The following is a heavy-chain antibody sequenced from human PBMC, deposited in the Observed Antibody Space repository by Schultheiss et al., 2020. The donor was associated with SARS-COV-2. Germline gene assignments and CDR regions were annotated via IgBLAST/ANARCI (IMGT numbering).Heavy chain of an antibody. D-gene: IGHD5-12*01. CDR1: GGTFSSYA. J-gene: IGHJ6*02. V-gene: IGHV1-2*02. CDR2: INPNSGGT. CDR3: ARDRDLSGYDYFYYYYGMDV. Sequence: ASVKVSCKASGGTFSSYAISWVRQAPGQGLEWMGWINPNSGGTNYAQKFQGRVTMTRDTSISTAYMELSRLRSDDTAVYYCARDRDLSGYDYFYYYYGMDVWGQGTTVTVSS.